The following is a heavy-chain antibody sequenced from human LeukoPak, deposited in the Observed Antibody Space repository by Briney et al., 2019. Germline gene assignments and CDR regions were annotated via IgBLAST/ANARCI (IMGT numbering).Heavy chain of an antibody. V-gene: IGHV4-59*01. CDR1: GGSLSSYY. CDR2: IYYSGST. J-gene: IGHJ4*02. CDR3: ARYYYDSSGYYVLDY. Sequence: PSETLSLTCTVSGGSLSSYYWSWIRQPPGKGLEWIGYIYYSGSTNYNPSLKSRVTISVDTSKNQFSLKLSSVTAADTAVYYCARYYYDSSGYYVLDYWGQGTLVTVSS. D-gene: IGHD3-22*01.